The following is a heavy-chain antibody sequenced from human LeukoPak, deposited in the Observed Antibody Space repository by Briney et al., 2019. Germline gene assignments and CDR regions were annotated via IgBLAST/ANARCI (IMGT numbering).Heavy chain of an antibody. J-gene: IGHJ4*02. D-gene: IGHD5-12*01. CDR2: IWYDGSNK. CDR1: GFTFSSYG. V-gene: IGHV3-33*01. CDR3: ARVYSGHDVVDY. Sequence: GGPLRLSCAASGFTFSSYGMHWVRQAPGKGLEWVAVIWYDGSNKYYADSVKGRFTISRDNSKNTLYLQMNSLRAEDTAVYYCARVYSGHDVVDYWGQGTLVTVSS.